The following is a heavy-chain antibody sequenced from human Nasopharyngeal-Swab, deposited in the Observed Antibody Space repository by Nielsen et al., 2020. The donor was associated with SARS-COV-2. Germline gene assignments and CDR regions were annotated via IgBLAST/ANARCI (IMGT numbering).Heavy chain of an antibody. CDR1: GFTFDDYA. Sequence: GGSLRLSCAASGFTFDDYAMHWVRQAPGKGLEWVSGISWSSGSIGYADSVKGRFTISRDNAKNSLYLQMNSLRAEDTALYYCAKDMSPNTYYYMDVWGKGTTVTVSS. CDR2: ISWSSGSI. J-gene: IGHJ6*03. V-gene: IGHV3-9*01. CDR3: AKDMSPNTYYYMDV.